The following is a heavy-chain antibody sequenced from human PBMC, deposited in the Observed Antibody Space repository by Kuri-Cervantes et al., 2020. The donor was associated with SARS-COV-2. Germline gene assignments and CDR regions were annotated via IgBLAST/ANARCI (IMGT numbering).Heavy chain of an antibody. CDR3: ARERAVYYYDSSGYYADASDI. D-gene: IGHD3-22*01. Sequence: SETLSLTCTVSGGSISSGDYYWSWIRQPPGKGLEWIGYIYYSGSTYYNPSLKSRVTISVDTSKNQFSLKLSSVTAADTAVYYCARERAVYYYDSSGYYADASDIWGQGTMVTVSS. CDR1: GGSISSGDYY. CDR2: IYYSGST. J-gene: IGHJ3*02. V-gene: IGHV4-30-4*08.